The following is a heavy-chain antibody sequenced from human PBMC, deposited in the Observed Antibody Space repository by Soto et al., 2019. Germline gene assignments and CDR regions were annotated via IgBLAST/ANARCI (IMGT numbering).Heavy chain of an antibody. Sequence: ESGGGLVNPGGSLRLSCAASGFTFSDYYMSWIRQAPGKGLEWIAYITYGGAVTYYADSVKGRFTISRDNAKKSLYLQMSSLRVEDTAVYYCARETSAKKPSNYFDRWGQGTLVTVSS. J-gene: IGHJ5*02. CDR1: GFTFSDYY. CDR3: ARETSAKKPSNYFDR. CDR2: ITYGGAVT. V-gene: IGHV3-11*01. D-gene: IGHD2-2*01.